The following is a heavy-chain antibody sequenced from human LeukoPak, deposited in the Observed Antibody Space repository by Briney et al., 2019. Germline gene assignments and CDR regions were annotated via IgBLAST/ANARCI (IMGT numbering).Heavy chain of an antibody. CDR2: ISGSGGST. J-gene: IGHJ4*02. CDR1: GFTFSSYA. Sequence: GGSLRLSCAASGFTFSSYAMSWVRQAPGKGLEWVSAISGSGGSTYYADSVKGRFTISRDNSKNTLYLQMNSLRAEDTAVYYCAKDYVGWLQLPADYWGQGTLVTVSS. CDR3: AKDYVGWLQLPADY. D-gene: IGHD5-24*01. V-gene: IGHV3-23*01.